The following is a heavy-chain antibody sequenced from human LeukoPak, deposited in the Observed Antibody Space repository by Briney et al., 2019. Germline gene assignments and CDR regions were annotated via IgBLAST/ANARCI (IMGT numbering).Heavy chain of an antibody. Sequence: PSETLSLTCVVYGGSFSAYYWSWIRQPPGKGLDWVAEINHSGRPNYSPSLKSRVTISVDTSKTQFSLKLSSVTAADTAVYYCARHGYGDDVGNWFDTWGQGTLVSVSS. J-gene: IGHJ5*02. CDR1: GGSFSAYY. CDR3: ARHGYGDDVGNWFDT. D-gene: IGHD2-2*03. CDR2: INHSGRP. V-gene: IGHV4-34*01.